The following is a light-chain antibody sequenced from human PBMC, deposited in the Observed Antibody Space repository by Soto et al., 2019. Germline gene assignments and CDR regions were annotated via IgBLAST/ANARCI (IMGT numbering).Light chain of an antibody. CDR2: WAS. CDR3: QQYYSTPFT. CDR1: QSVLYSSNDKNY. J-gene: IGKJ3*01. V-gene: IGKV4-1*01. Sequence: DIVLTQSPDSLVVSLGERASINCRSNQSVLYSSNDKNYLAWYQQKPGQPPKLLIYWASSRESGVPARFSGSGSGTEFTLTISSLQAEDVAVYYCQQYYSTPFTFGPGTIVEIK.